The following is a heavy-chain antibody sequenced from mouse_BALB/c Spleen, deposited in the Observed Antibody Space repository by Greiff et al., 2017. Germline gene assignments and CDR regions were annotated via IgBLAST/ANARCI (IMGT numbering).Heavy chain of an antibody. V-gene: IGHV2-9*02. CDR2: IWAGGST. CDR3: ARVDYGNYGAWFAY. CDR1: GFSLTSYG. D-gene: IGHD2-1*01. J-gene: IGHJ3*01. Sequence: VKLVESGPGLVAPSQSLSITCTVSGFSLTSYGVHWVRQPPGKGLEWLGVIWAGGSTNYNSALMSRLSISKDNSKSQVFLKMNSLQTDDTAMYYCARVDYGNYGAWFAYWGQGTLVTVSA.